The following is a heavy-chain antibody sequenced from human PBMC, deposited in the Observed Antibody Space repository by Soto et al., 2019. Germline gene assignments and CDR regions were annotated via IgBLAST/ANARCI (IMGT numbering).Heavy chain of an antibody. J-gene: IGHJ4*02. CDR3: ARGFSAGKGSPPDY. CDR1: GFSFIKYA. V-gene: IGHV3-23*01. Sequence: GGSLRLSCAASGFSFIKYAMSWVRQAPGKGLEWVSGLSGSGGSTSSADSVKGRFAISRDNSRNTLYLQVNSLRDGDTAIYYCARGFSAGKGSPPDYWGQGTLVTVSS. D-gene: IGHD3-10*01. CDR2: LSGSGGST.